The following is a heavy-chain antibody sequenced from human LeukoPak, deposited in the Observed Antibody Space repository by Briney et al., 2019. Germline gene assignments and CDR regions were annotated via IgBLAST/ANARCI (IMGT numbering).Heavy chain of an antibody. D-gene: IGHD3-22*01. V-gene: IGHV3-11*01. CDR1: GFTFSDYY. J-gene: IGHJ3*02. CDR2: ISSSGSTI. CDR3: AREYYYDSSGYRLFDALDI. Sequence: PGGSLRLSCAASGFTFSDYYMSWIRQAPGKGLEWVSYISSSGSTIYYADSVKGRFTISRDNAKNSLYLQMNSLRAEDTAVYYCAREYYYDSSGYRLFDALDIWGQGTMVTVSS.